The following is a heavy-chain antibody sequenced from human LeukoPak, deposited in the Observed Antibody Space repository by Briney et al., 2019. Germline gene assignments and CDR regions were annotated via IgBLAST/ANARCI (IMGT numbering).Heavy chain of an antibody. CDR3: ARRPRPKWFGGQDNWFDP. Sequence: ASVKVSCKASGYTFTGYYMHWVRQAPGQGLEWMGWINPNSGGTNYAQKFQGWVTMTRDTSISTAYMELSRLRSDDTAVYYCARRPRPKWFGGQDNWFDPWGQGTLVTVSS. V-gene: IGHV1-2*04. CDR2: INPNSGGT. D-gene: IGHD3-10*01. CDR1: GYTFTGYY. J-gene: IGHJ5*02.